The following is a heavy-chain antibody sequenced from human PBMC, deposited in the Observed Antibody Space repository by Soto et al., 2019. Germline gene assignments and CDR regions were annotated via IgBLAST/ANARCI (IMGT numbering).Heavy chain of an antibody. CDR2: TYYRSNWRH. Sequence: SQTLSLTCAISGDSVSSNTAAWNWIRSSPSRGLEWLGRTYYRSNWRHDYAVSVKSRITDNPDTSKNHFSLQLNSVTPDDTAVYYCARCVARSGFDLWGQGTLVTVSS. J-gene: IGHJ4*02. CDR3: ARCVARSGFDL. V-gene: IGHV6-1*01. D-gene: IGHD6-19*01. CDR1: GDSVSSNTAA.